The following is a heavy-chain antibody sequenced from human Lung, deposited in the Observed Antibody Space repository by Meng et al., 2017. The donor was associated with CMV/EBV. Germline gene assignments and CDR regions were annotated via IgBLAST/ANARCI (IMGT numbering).Heavy chain of an antibody. J-gene: IGHJ4*02. Sequence: GGSLRPSCAASGFSFKDFAIHCVRQAPGKGLQWVATISYDGNTQVYADSVKGRFSVSRDNSKKTLDLRMNSLRPEDTALYYCAAFLAGASSTSPANDYWGLGTPVTVSS. D-gene: IGHD6-19*01. CDR1: GFSFKDFA. V-gene: IGHV3-30-3*01. CDR3: AAFLAGASSTSPANDY. CDR2: ISYDGNTQ.